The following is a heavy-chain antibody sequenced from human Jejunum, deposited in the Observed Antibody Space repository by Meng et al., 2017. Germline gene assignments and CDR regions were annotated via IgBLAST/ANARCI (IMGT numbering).Heavy chain of an antibody. CDR3: ARDLLGPAIAASGYFDP. J-gene: IGHJ5*02. CDR1: GGSISDSNW. Sequence: QVELQGSGPGLVKPSATLSLTCAVSGGSISDSNWWSWVRQPPGKGLEWIGEIYHTGSTNYNPSLKSRVTMSLDRSKNQFFLDLTSVTAADTAVYYCARDLLGPAIAASGYFDPWGQGTLVIVSS. V-gene: IGHV4-4*02. CDR2: IYHTGST. D-gene: IGHD5-12*01.